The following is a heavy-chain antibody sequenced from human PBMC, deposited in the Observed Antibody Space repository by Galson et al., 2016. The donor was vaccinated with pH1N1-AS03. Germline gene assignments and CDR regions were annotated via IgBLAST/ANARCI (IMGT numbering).Heavy chain of an antibody. Sequence: SLRLSCAASGFSFSSYWMTWVRLTPGKGLEWVANINQDGSAVHYVASVKGRFTISRDNAKNSLSLQMNSLRDEDTAVYYCTRGGYSSTWYWVYWGQGTLVTVSS. CDR3: TRGGYSSTWYWVY. CDR1: GFSFSSYW. V-gene: IGHV3-7*03. J-gene: IGHJ4*02. D-gene: IGHD6-13*01. CDR2: INQDGSAV.